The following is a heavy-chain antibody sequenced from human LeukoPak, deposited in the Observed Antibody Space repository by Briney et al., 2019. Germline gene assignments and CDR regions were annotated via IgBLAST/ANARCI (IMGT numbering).Heavy chain of an antibody. V-gene: IGHV4-59*01. CDR1: GGSISSYY. Sequence: SETLSLTCTVSGGSISSYYWSWIRQPPGKGLEWIGYIYYSGSTNYNPSLKSRVTISVDTSKNQFSLKLSSVTAADTAVYYCARNLEQDIVVVVAAPDAFDIWGKGQWSPSLQ. CDR2: IYYSGST. D-gene: IGHD2-15*01. J-gene: IGHJ3*02. CDR3: ARNLEQDIVVVVAAPDAFDI.